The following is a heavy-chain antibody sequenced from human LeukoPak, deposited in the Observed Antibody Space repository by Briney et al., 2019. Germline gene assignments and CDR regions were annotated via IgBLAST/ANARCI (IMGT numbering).Heavy chain of an antibody. D-gene: IGHD2-2*01. CDR2: IYSGDST. CDR1: VFTVSSNY. Sequence: GGCLRLSCAASVFTVSSNYMSWVRQAPGKGREWVSVIYSGDSTYYADSVKGRFTISRDNSKNALYLQMNSLRAEDTAVYYCARDKGYCSSTSCYAADTDTYNWFDPWGQGTLVTVSS. CDR3: ARDKGYCSSTSCYAADTDTYNWFDP. J-gene: IGHJ5*02. V-gene: IGHV3-53*01.